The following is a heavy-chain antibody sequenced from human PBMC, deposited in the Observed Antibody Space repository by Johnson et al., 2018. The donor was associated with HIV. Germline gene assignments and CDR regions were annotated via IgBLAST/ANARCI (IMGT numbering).Heavy chain of an antibody. CDR3: ARHYDILTDPDAFDV. V-gene: IGHV3-53*01. CDR2: IGTAGDT. J-gene: IGHJ3*01. Sequence: EVQLVESGGGLIQPGGSLRLSCAASGFTVSSNYMSWVRQAPGKGLEWVSVIGTAGDTYYTGSVKGRFTISRENAKNSLYLQMNSLRAEDTALYYCARHYDILTDPDAFDVWGQGTMVTVSS. CDR1: GFTVSSNY. D-gene: IGHD3-9*01.